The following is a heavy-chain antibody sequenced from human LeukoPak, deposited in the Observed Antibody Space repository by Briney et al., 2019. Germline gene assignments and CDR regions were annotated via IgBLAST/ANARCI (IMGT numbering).Heavy chain of an antibody. Sequence: GGSLRFSCAASGFSFSDYRIDWVRQAPGKGLEWVSSISPSRSYIFYADSVKGRFTISRDNAKNSLYLQMNSLRAEDTAVYYYARGALGYCNSINCPQLDDWGQGTLVTVSS. D-gene: IGHD2-2*01. V-gene: IGHV3-21*01. CDR1: GFSFSDYR. J-gene: IGHJ4*02. CDR2: ISPSRSYI. CDR3: ARGALGYCNSINCPQLDD.